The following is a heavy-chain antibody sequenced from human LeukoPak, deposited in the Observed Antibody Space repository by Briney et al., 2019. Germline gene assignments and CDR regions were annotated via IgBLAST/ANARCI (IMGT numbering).Heavy chain of an antibody. CDR1: GYSISSGYY. J-gene: IGHJ4*02. CDR3: ARVEGGFGELWGYYFDY. D-gene: IGHD3-10*01. V-gene: IGHV4-38-2*01. Sequence: AETLSLTCAVSGYSISSGYYWGGSRPPPGKGLEWIGIIYHSGSTYYNPSLKSRVTISVDTSKNQFSLKLSSVTAADTAVYYCARVEGGFGELWGYYFDYWGQGTLVTVSS. CDR2: IYHSGST.